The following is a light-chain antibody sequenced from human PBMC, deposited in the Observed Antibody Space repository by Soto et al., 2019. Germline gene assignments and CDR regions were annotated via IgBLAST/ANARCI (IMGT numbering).Light chain of an antibody. CDR2: DAS. J-gene: IGKJ3*01. V-gene: IGKV3-11*01. Sequence: EIVLTQSPATLSLSPGERVTLSCRASQNVSTYLAWYQQKPGQAPRLLIYDASDRATGIPARFSGSGSGTDLTLTISSLEPEDFAVYYCQQRTNWLTFGPGTKVDIK. CDR1: QNVSTY. CDR3: QQRTNWLT.